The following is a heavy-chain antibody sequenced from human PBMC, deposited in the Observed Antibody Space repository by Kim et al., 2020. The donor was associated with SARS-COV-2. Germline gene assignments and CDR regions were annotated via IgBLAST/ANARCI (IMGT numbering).Heavy chain of an antibody. D-gene: IGHD3-10*01. CDR1: GYTFTSYG. J-gene: IGHJ6*02. CDR3: ASIITMVRGDYGMDV. CDR2: ISAYNGNT. Sequence: ASVKVSCKASGYTFTSYGINWVRQAPGQGLEWMGWISAYNGNTNYAQKLQGRVTMTTDTSTSTAYMELRSLRSDDTAVYYCASIITMVRGDYGMDVWGQGTTVTVSS. V-gene: IGHV1-18*04.